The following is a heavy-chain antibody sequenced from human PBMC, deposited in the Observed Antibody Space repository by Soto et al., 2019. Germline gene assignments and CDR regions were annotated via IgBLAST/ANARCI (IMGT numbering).Heavy chain of an antibody. CDR3: AGLHCIGGSCYLDP. CDR1: GDSISSYC. J-gene: IGHJ5*02. D-gene: IGHD2-15*01. CDR2: IFYSGST. V-gene: IGHV4-59*08. Sequence: QVQLQESGPGLVKPSETLSLTCTVSGDSISSYCWSWIRQPPGKGLEWIGYIFYSGSTDYNPSLKSRVTISVDTSKNQVSPRLSSVTSADAAVYYCAGLHCIGGSCYLDPWGQGTLVAVSS.